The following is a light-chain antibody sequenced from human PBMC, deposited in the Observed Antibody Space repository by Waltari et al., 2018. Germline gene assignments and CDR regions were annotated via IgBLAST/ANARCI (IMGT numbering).Light chain of an antibody. CDR2: EVS. Sequence: QSALTQPASVSGSPGQSITISCTGTISDVDDYNYVSWYQQQPGKAPKLILYEVSNRPSGISNRFSGSKSGNTASLTISGLQAEDEAVYFCSLYTSFTARAFGGGTKLTVL. CDR3: SLYTSFTARA. J-gene: IGLJ3*02. CDR1: ISDVDDYNY. V-gene: IGLV2-14*01.